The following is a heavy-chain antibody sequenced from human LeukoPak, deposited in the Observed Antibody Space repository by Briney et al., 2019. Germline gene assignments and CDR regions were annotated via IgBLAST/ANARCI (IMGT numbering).Heavy chain of an antibody. CDR3: ATNLYGSGNYFAY. CDR1: GYFISTGYY. J-gene: IGHJ4*02. CDR2: IYHSGNN. Sequence: SETLSLACTVSGYFISTGYYWGWIRQSPGKGLEWIAIIYHSGNNYYNPSLKSRVTISVDTSKNQFSLKLTSVTAADTAVYYCATNLYGSGNYFAYWGQGTLVTVSS. V-gene: IGHV4-38-2*02. D-gene: IGHD3-10*01.